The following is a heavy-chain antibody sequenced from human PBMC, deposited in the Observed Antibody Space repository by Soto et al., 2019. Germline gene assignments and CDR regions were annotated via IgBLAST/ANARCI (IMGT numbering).Heavy chain of an antibody. CDR1: GFTFSSYG. D-gene: IGHD6-19*01. CDR3: ARELSIAVAGTRVANWFDP. CDR2: IWYDGSNK. Sequence: GGSLRLSCAASGFTFSSYGMHWVRQAPGKGLEWVAVIWYDGSNKYYADSVKGRSTISRDNSKNTLYLQMNSLRAEDTAVYYCARELSIAVAGTRVANWFDPWGQGTLVTVSS. V-gene: IGHV3-33*01. J-gene: IGHJ5*02.